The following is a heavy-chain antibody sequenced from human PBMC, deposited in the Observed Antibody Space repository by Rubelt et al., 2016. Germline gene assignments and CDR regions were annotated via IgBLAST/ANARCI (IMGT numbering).Heavy chain of an antibody. CDR1: GGTFSSYA. CDR2: IIPIFGTA. Sequence: QVQLVQSEAEVKKPGSSVKVSCKASGGTFSSYAISWVRQAPGQGLEWMGGIIPIFGTANYAQKFQGRVTITADESTSTAYMELSGLRSEDPAVYYCAILPSPKAAAGTSFDYWSQGPLVTVSS. CDR3: AILPSPKAAAGTSFDY. V-gene: IGHV1-69*01. D-gene: IGHD6-13*01. J-gene: IGHJ4*02.